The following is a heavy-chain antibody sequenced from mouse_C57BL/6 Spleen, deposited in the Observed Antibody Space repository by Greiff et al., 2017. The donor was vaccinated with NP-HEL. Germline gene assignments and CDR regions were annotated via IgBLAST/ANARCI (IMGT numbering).Heavy chain of an antibody. V-gene: IGHV5-17*01. CDR3: ARGRGYAMDY. CDR2: ISSGSSTI. J-gene: IGHJ4*01. CDR1: GFTFSDYG. Sequence: DVMLVESGGGLVKPGGSLKLSCAASGFTFSDYGMHWVRQAPEKGLEWVAYISSGSSTIYYADTAKGRFTISRDNAKNTLFLQMTSLRSEDTAMYYCARGRGYAMDYWGQGTSVTVSS.